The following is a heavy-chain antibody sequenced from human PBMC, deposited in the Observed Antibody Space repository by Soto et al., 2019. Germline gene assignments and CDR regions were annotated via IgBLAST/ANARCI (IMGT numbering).Heavy chain of an antibody. CDR2: IYYSGST. D-gene: IGHD6-19*01. J-gene: IGHJ4*02. CDR3: ARMDLGIAVAGYYFDY. V-gene: IGHV4-30-4*01. Sequence: SETLSLTCTVSGGSISSGDYYWSWIRQPPGKGLEWIGYIYYSGSTYYNPSLKSRVTISVDTSKNQFSLKLSSVTAADTAVYYCARMDLGIAVAGYYFDYWGQGTLVTVSS. CDR1: GGSISSGDYY.